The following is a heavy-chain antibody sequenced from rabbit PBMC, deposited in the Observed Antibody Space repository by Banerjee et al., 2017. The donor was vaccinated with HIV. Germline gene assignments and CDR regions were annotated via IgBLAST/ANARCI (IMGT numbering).Heavy chain of an antibody. D-gene: IGHD1-1*01. CDR1: GFDFTTYYM. Sequence: QEQLEESGGGLVQPGGSLTLSCKASGFDFTTYYMSWVRQAPGKGLEWIACIYTGSNSSTYYANWVKGRVTISKTSSTTVTLQMTSLTAADTATYFCARDLDASSSGWTFNLWGPGTLVTVS. V-gene: IGHV1S45*01. CDR2: IYTGSNSST. CDR3: ARDLDASSSGWTFNL. J-gene: IGHJ4*01.